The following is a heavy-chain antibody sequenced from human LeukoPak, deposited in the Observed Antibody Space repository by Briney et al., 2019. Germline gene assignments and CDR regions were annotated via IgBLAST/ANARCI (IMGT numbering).Heavy chain of an antibody. CDR3: TIRGSGSGGTYAGMDV. CDR2: LLYNWNT. V-gene: IGHV4-39*01. D-gene: IGHD1-26*01. CDR1: GGSITSDVHY. Sequence: PSETLSLTCTVAGGSITSDVHYWDCIRQAPGKGREWIGSLLYNWNTWYNQTLEGRVTTSVDTSENQYSLRLTSVNAADTALYFCTIRGSGSGGTYAGMDVWGPGTSVTVSS. J-gene: IGHJ6*01.